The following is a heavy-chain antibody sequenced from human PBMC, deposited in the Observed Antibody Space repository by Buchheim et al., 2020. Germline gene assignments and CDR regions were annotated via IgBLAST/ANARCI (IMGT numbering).Heavy chain of an antibody. CDR3: AKRGVGSGSYIDY. J-gene: IGHJ4*02. Sequence: QVQLVESGGSVVQPGRSLRLSCAASGFSFSDYAMHWVRQAPGKGLEWVALITYDGSNKYYGDSVKGRFTVSRDNSRHTLYLQMNSLRSEDTAIYFCAKRGVGSGSYIDYWGQGTL. V-gene: IGHV3-30*18. CDR1: GFSFSDYA. D-gene: IGHD3-10*01. CDR2: ITYDGSNK.